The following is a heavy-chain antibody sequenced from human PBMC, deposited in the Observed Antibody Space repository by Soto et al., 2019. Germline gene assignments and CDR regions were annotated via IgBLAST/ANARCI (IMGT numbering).Heavy chain of an antibody. CDR2: ISSSGSYI. CDR1: GFTFSSYS. Sequence: GGSLRLSCAASGFTFSSYSMNWVRQAPGKGLEWVSSISSSGSYIYYADSVKGRFTISRDNAKNSLYLQMNSLRAEDTAVYYCARESNEFEAFDIWGQGTMVTVSS. J-gene: IGHJ3*02. D-gene: IGHD1-1*01. CDR3: ARESNEFEAFDI. V-gene: IGHV3-21*01.